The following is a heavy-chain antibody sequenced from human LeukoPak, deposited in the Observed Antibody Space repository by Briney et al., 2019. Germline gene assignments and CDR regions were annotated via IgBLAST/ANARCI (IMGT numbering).Heavy chain of an antibody. J-gene: IGHJ4*02. CDR2: ISGSGGST. Sequence: GGSLRLSCAASGFTFSSYAMSWVRQAPGKGLEWVSAISGSGGSTYYADSVKGRFTISRDNSKNTLYPQMNSLRAEDTAVYYCAKDRRGYSYGYDFDYWGQGTLVTVSS. CDR3: AKDRRGYSYGYDFDY. CDR1: GFTFSSYA. V-gene: IGHV3-23*01. D-gene: IGHD5-18*01.